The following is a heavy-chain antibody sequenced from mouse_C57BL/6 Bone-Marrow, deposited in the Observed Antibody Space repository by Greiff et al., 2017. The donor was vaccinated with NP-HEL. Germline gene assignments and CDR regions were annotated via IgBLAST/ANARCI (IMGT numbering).Heavy chain of an antibody. Sequence: EVQLQQSGPELVKPGASVKLSCKASGYTFTDYNLHWVKQSPGKSLEWIGYINPNNGGTSYNQKFKGKATLTVNKSSSTAYMELRSLTSEESAVNYCAKQRGKLRGAWFAYWGQGTLVTVSA. CDR2: INPNNGGT. V-gene: IGHV1-22*01. D-gene: IGHD1-1*01. J-gene: IGHJ3*01. CDR1: GYTFTDYN. CDR3: AKQRGKLRGAWFAY.